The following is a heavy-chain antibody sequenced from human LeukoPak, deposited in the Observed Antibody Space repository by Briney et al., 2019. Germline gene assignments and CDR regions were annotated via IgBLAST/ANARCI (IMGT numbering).Heavy chain of an antibody. CDR1: GGSISSYY. V-gene: IGHV4-59*08. D-gene: IGHD3-16*02. CDR2: IYYSGST. Sequence: SETLSLTCTVSGGSISSYYWSWIRQPPGKGLEWIGYIYYSGSTNYNPSLKSRVTISVDTSKNQFSLKLSSVTAADTAVYYCARHHMITFGGVIGHDAFDIWGQGTMVTVSS. J-gene: IGHJ3*02. CDR3: ARHHMITFGGVIGHDAFDI.